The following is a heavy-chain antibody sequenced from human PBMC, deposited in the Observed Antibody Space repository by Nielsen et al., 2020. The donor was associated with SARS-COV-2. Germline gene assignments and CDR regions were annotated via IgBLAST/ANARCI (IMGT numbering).Heavy chain of an antibody. CDR3: ARGEGGANDY. J-gene: IGHJ4*02. V-gene: IGHV3-30-3*01. CDR2: ISYDGSNK. D-gene: IGHD3-16*01. CDR1: GFTFSSYA. Sequence: GGSLRLSCAASGFTFSSYAMHWVRQAPGKGLEWVAVISYDGSNKYYAGSVKGRFTISRDNSKNTLYLQMNSLRAEDTAVYYCARGEGGANDYWGQGTLVTVSS.